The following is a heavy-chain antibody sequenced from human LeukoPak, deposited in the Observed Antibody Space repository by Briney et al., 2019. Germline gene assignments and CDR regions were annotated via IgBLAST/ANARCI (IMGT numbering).Heavy chain of an antibody. CDR3: ARTMGIAAAVDAFDI. CDR2: INHSGGT. V-gene: IGHV4-34*01. D-gene: IGHD6-13*01. J-gene: IGHJ3*02. Sequence: SETLSLTCAVYGGSFSGYYWSWIRQPPGKGLEWIGEINHSGGTNFNPSLKSRVTISVDTSKNQFSLKLSSVTAADTAVYYCARTMGIAAAVDAFDIWGQGTMVTVSS. CDR1: GGSFSGYY.